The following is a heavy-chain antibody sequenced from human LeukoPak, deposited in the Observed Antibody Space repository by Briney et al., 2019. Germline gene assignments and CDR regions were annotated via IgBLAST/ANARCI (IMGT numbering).Heavy chain of an antibody. D-gene: IGHD3-9*01. Sequence: ASVKVSCKASGYTFTRYGISWVRQAPGQGLEWMGWISTYDGNTNYAQKVQGRVTLTTDTSTSTAYMELRSLRSDDTAVYYCARDQTGYYYFDYWGQGTLVTVSS. CDR1: GYTFTRYG. CDR2: ISTYDGNT. CDR3: ARDQTGYYYFDY. V-gene: IGHV1-18*01. J-gene: IGHJ4*02.